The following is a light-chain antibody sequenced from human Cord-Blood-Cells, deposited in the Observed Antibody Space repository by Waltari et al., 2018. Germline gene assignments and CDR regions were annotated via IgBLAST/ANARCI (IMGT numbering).Light chain of an antibody. CDR3: CSYAGSYSYV. Sequence: QSALPQPRSVSGSPGQSVTLPCTGTPSAVGGYHSVSWYQQHPGKAPKLMIYDVSKRPSVVPDRFSGSKSGNTASLTISGLQAEDEADYYCCSYAGSYSYVFGTGTKVTVL. CDR1: PSAVGGYHS. CDR2: DVS. J-gene: IGLJ1*01. V-gene: IGLV2-11*01.